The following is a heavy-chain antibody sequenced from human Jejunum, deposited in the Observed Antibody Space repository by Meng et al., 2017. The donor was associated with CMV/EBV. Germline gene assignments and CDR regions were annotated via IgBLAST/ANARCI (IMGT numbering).Heavy chain of an antibody. CDR3: AREKYNTAMDY. V-gene: IGHV1-46*01. Sequence: SCKASGYAFIDYVMHWVRQAPGQGLEWMGLINPSDGSTRHPQKFQGRVTVTRDTSTDTVYMELSGLRSEDTAMYYCAREKYNTAMDYWGQGTLVTVSS. D-gene: IGHD5-18*01. CDR1: GYAFIDYV. CDR2: INPSDGST. J-gene: IGHJ4*02.